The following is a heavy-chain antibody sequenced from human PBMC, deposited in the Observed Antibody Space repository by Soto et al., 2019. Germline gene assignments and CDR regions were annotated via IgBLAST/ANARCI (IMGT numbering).Heavy chain of an antibody. J-gene: IGHJ6*02. CDR3: ARHSLLLRWYASYYYYGMDV. V-gene: IGHV1-8*01. CDR1: GYTFTSYD. D-gene: IGHD3-10*01. CDR2: MNPNSGNT. Sequence: ASVKVSCKASGYTFTSYDINWVRQATGQGLEWMGWMNPNSGNTGYAQKFQGRVTMTRNTSISTAYMELSSLRSEDTAVYYCARHSLLLRWYASYYYYGMDVWGQGTTVTVSS.